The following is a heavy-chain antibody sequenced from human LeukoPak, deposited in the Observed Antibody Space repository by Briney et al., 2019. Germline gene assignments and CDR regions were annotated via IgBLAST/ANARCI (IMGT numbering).Heavy chain of an antibody. CDR1: GYTFTGYY. J-gene: IGHJ4*02. V-gene: IGHV1-2*02. CDR2: INPNSGGT. CDR3: ARASYYDSNSGPFDI. Sequence: ASVKVSCKASGYTFTGYYMHWVRQAPGQGLEWMGWINPNSGGTNYAQKFQGRVTMTRDTSISTAYMELSRLRSDDTAVYYCARASYYDSNSGPFDIWGQGTLVTVSS. D-gene: IGHD3-22*01.